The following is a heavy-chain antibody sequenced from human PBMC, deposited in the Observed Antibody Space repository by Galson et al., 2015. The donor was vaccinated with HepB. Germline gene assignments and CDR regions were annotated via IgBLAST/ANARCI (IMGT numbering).Heavy chain of an antibody. D-gene: IGHD3-16*01. Sequence: QSGAEVKKPGESLKISCRGSGYGFATYWIGWVRQMPGKGLEWMGIIYPDDSDSGYSPSFQGQVTISADKSISTAYLQWISLKASDTAMYYCARFSWGSVPYVDYWGQGTLVTVSS. CDR1: GYGFATYW. V-gene: IGHV5-51*03. CDR3: ARFSWGSVPYVDY. CDR2: IYPDDSDS. J-gene: IGHJ4*02.